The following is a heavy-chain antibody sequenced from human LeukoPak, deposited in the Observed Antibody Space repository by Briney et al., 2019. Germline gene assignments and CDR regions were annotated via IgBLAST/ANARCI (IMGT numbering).Heavy chain of an antibody. CDR1: GGSFSGYY. J-gene: IGHJ6*03. V-gene: IGHV4-34*01. Sequence: PSETLSLTCAVSGGSFSGYYWSWIRQPPGKGLEWIGEINHSGSTNYNPSLKSRVTISVDTSKNQFSLKVSSVTAADTAVYYCARGPGGAAAPGLLLRYMDVWGKGTTVTVSS. D-gene: IGHD6-13*01. CDR3: ARGPGGAAAPGLLLRYMDV. CDR2: INHSGST.